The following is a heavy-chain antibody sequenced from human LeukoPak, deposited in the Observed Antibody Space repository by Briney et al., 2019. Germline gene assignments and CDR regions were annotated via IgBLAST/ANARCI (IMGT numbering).Heavy chain of an antibody. CDR3: ARHTTMAHFDY. D-gene: IGHD5-18*01. Sequence: SETLSLTCNVSGDSINSYYWSWIRQPPGKELEWIGYIYYSGSTNYNPSLKSRVTISVDTSKNQFSLKLSSVTAADTAVYYRARHTTMAHFDYWGQGTLVTVSS. CDR1: GDSINSYY. V-gene: IGHV4-59*08. J-gene: IGHJ4*02. CDR2: IYYSGST.